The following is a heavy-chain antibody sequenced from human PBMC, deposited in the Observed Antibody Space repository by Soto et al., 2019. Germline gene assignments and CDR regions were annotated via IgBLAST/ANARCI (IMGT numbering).Heavy chain of an antibody. CDR1: GGSISSYY. D-gene: IGHD3-3*01. Sequence: ETLSLTCTVSGGSISSYYWSWIRQPPGMGLEWIGYIYYTGSTNYSPSLKSRVTISVDTSNNQFSLKLSSVTAADTAVYYCARDRGDYDFWSGYLNNWFDPWGQGTLVTVSS. J-gene: IGHJ5*02. V-gene: IGHV4-59*01. CDR2: IYYTGST. CDR3: ARDRGDYDFWSGYLNNWFDP.